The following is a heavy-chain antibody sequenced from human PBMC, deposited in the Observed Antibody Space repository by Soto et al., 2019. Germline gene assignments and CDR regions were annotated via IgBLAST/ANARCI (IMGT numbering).Heavy chain of an antibody. CDR2: INPSGGST. V-gene: IGHV1-46*01. Sequence: ASVKVSWKASGYTFTSYYMHWVRQAPGQGLEWMGIINPSGGSTSYAQKFQGRVTMTRDTSTSTVYMELSSLRSEDTAVYYCASRRHSGLFDYCGQRTRGTVSS. J-gene: IGHJ4*02. D-gene: IGHD5-12*01. CDR1: GYTFTSYY. CDR3: ASRRHSGLFDY.